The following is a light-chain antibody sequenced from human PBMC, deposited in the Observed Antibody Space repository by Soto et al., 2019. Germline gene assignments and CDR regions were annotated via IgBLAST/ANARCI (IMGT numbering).Light chain of an antibody. CDR2: EGT. CDR3: SSYAADRTVI. J-gene: IGLJ2*01. CDR1: SSDVGSYRF. Sequence: QSALTQPASVSGSPGQSITISCTGTSSDVGSYRFVSWYQLNPGKAPKLMIYEGTKRPSGVSYRFSGSKSGNTASLTISGLQAEDEANYYCSSYAADRTVIFGGGTKVTVL. V-gene: IGLV2-23*01.